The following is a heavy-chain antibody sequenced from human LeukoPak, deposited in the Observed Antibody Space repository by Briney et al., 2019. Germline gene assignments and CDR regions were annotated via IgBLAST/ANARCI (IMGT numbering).Heavy chain of an antibody. D-gene: IGHD2-21*02. Sequence: PGGSLRLSCAPSGFTFNRYGMHWVRQAPGKGLEWVAVIGYDGSNKYYADSVKGRFTISRDDSKKTLYLQVSSLRAEDTAVYYCAKDEGTSCGGDCPLDYWGQGTLVTVSS. CDR2: IGYDGSNK. J-gene: IGHJ4*02. CDR3: AKDEGTSCGGDCPLDY. CDR1: GFTFNRYG. V-gene: IGHV3-30*18.